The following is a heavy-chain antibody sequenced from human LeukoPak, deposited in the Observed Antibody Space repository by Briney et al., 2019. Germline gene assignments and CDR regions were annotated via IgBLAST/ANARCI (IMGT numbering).Heavy chain of an antibody. J-gene: IGHJ4*02. Sequence: PGGSLRLSCAASGFTFSSYAMSWVRQAPGKGLEWVSAISGSGGSTYYADSVKGRFTTSRDNSKNTLYLQMNSLRAEDTAVYYCANSPLGRSYYDFWSGYLAYWGQGTLVTVSS. CDR2: ISGSGGST. CDR3: ANSPLGRSYYDFWSGYLAY. D-gene: IGHD3-3*01. V-gene: IGHV3-23*01. CDR1: GFTFSSYA.